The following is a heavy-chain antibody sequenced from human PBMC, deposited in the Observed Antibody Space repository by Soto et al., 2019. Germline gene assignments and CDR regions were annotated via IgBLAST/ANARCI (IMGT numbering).Heavy chain of an antibody. V-gene: IGHV1-18*01. CDR2: ISAYNGNT. D-gene: IGHD3-9*01. CDR1: GYTFTSYG. J-gene: IGHJ5*02. Sequence: GASVKVSGKASGYTFTSYGISWVRQAPGQGLEWMGWISAYNGNTNYAQKLQGRVTMTTDTSTSTAYMELRSLRSDDTAVYYCARTGLRYFDWLLSGQNWFDPWGQGTLVTVSS. CDR3: ARTGLRYFDWLLSGQNWFDP.